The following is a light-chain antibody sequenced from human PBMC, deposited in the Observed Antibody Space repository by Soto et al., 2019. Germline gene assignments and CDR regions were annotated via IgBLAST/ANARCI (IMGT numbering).Light chain of an antibody. V-gene: IGKV1-39*01. CDR2: AAS. CDR1: QSISIY. Sequence: DIQMTQSPSSLSASVGDRVTITCRASQSISIYLNWYQQKPGKAPKLLIYAASSLQSGVPSRFSGCGSGTDFTLTISSLQPEDFATYYCQQSYSTPVFGPGTKVDIK. CDR3: QQSYSTPV. J-gene: IGKJ3*01.